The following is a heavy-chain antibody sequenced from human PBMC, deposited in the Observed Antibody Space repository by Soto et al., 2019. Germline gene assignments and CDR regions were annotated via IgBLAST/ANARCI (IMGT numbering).Heavy chain of an antibody. J-gene: IGHJ4*02. D-gene: IGHD3-22*01. CDR1: GGSVNSRSYY. CDR2: IYDSEST. Sequence: PSETLSLTCTVSGGSVNSRSYYWSWIRQPPGKGLEWIGYIYDSESTIYNPSLKSRVTMSVDTSKNQFSLKLSSVTAADTAVYYCAREVYYYDTSGYYYHFDYWGQGTLVTVSS. CDR3: AREVYYYDTSGYYYHFDY. V-gene: IGHV4-61*01.